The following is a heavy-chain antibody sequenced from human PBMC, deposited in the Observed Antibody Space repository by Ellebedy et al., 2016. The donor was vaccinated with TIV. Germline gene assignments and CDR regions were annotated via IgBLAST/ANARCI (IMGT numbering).Heavy chain of an antibody. CDR3: ARATIAAAGIFDY. Sequence: GSLRLSXTVSGGSISSYYWSWIRQPAGKGLEWIWRIYTSGSTNYNPSLKSRVTMSVDTSKNQFSLKLSSVTAADTAVYYCARATIAAAGIFDYWGQGTLVTVSS. J-gene: IGHJ4*02. CDR2: IYTSGST. D-gene: IGHD6-13*01. CDR1: GGSISSYY. V-gene: IGHV4-4*07.